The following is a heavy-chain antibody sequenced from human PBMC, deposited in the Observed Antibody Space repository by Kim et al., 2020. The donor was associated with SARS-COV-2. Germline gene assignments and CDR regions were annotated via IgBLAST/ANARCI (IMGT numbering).Heavy chain of an antibody. J-gene: IGHJ4*02. V-gene: IGHV4-34*01. CDR1: GGSFIGYY. D-gene: IGHD3-22*01. CDR3: ASRTYYDSSGYRP. Sequence: SETLSLTCAVYGGSFIGYYWSWIRQPPGKGLEWIGEISHSGSTNYNPSLKSRVTISVDTSKNQFSLKLSSVTAADTAVYYCASRTYYDSSGYRPWGQGTLVTVSS. CDR2: ISHSGST.